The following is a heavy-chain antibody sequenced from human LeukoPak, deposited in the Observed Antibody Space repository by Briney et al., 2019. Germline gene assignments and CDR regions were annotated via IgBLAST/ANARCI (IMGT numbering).Heavy chain of an antibody. CDR3: ARFGSSTWYKGAFDI. V-gene: IGHV4-34*12. CDR1: GGSLSGYY. D-gene: IGHD1-1*01. CDR2: IVHSGNT. Sequence: PSETLSLTCAVYGGSLSGYYWSWIRQPPGKGLEWIGEIVHSGNTKYNPSLKSRVTISVDTSKNQFSLNLTSVTAADTAVYYCARFGSSTWYKGAFDIWGRGTMVTVAS. J-gene: IGHJ3*02.